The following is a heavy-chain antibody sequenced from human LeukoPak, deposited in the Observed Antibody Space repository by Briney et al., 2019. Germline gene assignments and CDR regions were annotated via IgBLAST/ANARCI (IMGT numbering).Heavy chain of an antibody. D-gene: IGHD2-2*01. CDR3: AKDFVPIVIEPADDWYFDL. Sequence: PGGSLRLSCAASGFTFSSYGIHWVRQAPGKGLEWVSFIQYDGSKKYYADSVKGRYTISRDNSKNTIFLQMNSLRRDDTALYYCAKDFVPIVIEPADDWYFDLWGRGTLVTVSS. CDR1: GFTFSSYG. J-gene: IGHJ2*01. CDR2: IQYDGSKK. V-gene: IGHV3-30*02.